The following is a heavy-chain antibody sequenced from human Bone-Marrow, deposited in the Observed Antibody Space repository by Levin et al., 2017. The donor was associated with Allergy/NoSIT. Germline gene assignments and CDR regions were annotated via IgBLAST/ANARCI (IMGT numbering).Heavy chain of an antibody. D-gene: IGHD7-27*01. CDR3: AIHNWGRLS. V-gene: IGHV3-53*01. Sequence: GGSLRLSCTASGFTVSSNLVSWLRQAPGKGLEWISLIYSGGATSYAASVKGRFTLSRDQSKNTLYLQMNNLRVEDTAVYYCAIHNWGRLSWGLGTPVTVSS. CDR2: IYSGGAT. CDR1: GFTVSSNL. J-gene: IGHJ5*02.